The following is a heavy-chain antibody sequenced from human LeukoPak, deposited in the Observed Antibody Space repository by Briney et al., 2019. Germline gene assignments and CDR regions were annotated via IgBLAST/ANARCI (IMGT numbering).Heavy chain of an antibody. CDR3: ARETRSGSYDGSFDY. CDR1: GGSLSSGGYY. CDR2: IYYSGST. J-gene: IGHJ4*02. D-gene: IGHD1-26*01. Sequence: PSETLSLTCTVSGGSLSSGGYYWAWIRQHPGEGLEWIGYIYYSGSTYYNPSLKSRVTISVDKSKKQFSLNLSSVTAADTAVYYCARETRSGSYDGSFDYWGQGTLVTVSS. V-gene: IGHV4-31*03.